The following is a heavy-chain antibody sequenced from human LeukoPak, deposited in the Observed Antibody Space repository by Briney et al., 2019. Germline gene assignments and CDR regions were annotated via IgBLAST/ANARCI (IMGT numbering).Heavy chain of an antibody. J-gene: IGHJ5*02. CDR3: ARDYGDYVGWFDP. Sequence: GASVKVSCKASGYTFTGYYMHWVRQAPGQGLEWMGWINPNSGGTNYAQKFQGRVTMTRDTSISTAYMELSRLRSDGTAVYYCARDYGDYVGWFDPWGQGTLVTVSS. CDR1: GYTFTGYY. V-gene: IGHV1-2*02. CDR2: INPNSGGT. D-gene: IGHD4-17*01.